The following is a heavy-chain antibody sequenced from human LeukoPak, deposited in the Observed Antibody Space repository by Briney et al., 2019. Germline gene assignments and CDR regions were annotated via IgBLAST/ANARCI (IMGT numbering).Heavy chain of an antibody. CDR2: INPNSGGT. CDR3: ARGGFLEWLLSHFDY. CDR1: GYTFTGYY. D-gene: IGHD3-3*01. V-gene: IGHV1-2*02. J-gene: IGHJ4*02. Sequence: ASVKVSCKASGYTFTGYYMHWVRQAPGQGLEWMGWINPNSGGTNYAQKFQGRVTMTRDTSISTAYMEMSTLRSDDTAVYYCARGGFLEWLLSHFDYWGQGTLVTVSS.